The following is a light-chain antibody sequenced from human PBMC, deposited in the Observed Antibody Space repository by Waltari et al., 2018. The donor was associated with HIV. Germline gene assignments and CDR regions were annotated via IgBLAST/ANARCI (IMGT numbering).Light chain of an antibody. CDR2: AAS. J-gene: IGKJ4*01. V-gene: IGKV1-39*01. CDR3: QQSYSTPPT. CDR1: QSISSY. Sequence: DIKLTQSPSSLSASVGARVTITCRASQSISSYLNWYQQKPGKAPKVLIYAASRLQSGVPSRFSGSGSGTDFTLTISSLQPEDFATYYCQQSYSTPPTFGGGTKVEIK.